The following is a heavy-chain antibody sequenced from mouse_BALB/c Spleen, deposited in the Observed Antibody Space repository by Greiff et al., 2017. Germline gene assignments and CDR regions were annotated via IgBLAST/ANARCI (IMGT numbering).Heavy chain of an antibody. D-gene: IGHD2-3*01. Sequence: EVQLQESGTVLARPGASVKMSCKASGYTFTSYWMHWVNQRPGQGLEWIGAIYHGNSDNSYNQKFKGKAKLTAGTSTSTAYMELSSMTNEDSAVYYCTRSMGPDDYDAMDYGGQGTSVTVSS. CDR1: GYTFTSYW. V-gene: IGHV1-5*01. J-gene: IGHJ4*01. CDR3: TRSMGPDDYDAMDY. CDR2: IYHGNSDN.